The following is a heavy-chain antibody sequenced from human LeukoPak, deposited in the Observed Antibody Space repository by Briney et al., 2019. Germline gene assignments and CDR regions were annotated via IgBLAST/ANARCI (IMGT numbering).Heavy chain of an antibody. CDR1: GYTFTSYY. J-gene: IGHJ4*02. D-gene: IGHD3-9*01. CDR2: INPSGGST. V-gene: IGHV1-46*01. CDR3: ARDKNRDYDILTGYYTPFDY. Sequence: ASVKVSCKASGYTFTSYYMHWVRQAPGQGLEWMGIINPSGGSTSYAQKFQGRVTMTRDTSTSTVYMELSSLRSEDTAVYYCARDKNRDYDILTGYYTPFDYWGQGTLVTVSS.